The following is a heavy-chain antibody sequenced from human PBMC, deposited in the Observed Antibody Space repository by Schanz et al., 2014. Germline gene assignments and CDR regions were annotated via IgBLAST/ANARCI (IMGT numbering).Heavy chain of an antibody. V-gene: IGHV4-31*03. CDR3: ARDRSRGGLRGDI. CDR1: GGSVSSGGDY. D-gene: IGHD3-10*01. Sequence: QVQLQESGPGLVKPSQTLSLTCTVSGGSVSSGGDYWSWIRQHPGKGLEWIGFISYSGSTYYNPSRKSRVTVAVSTTKNHFTLSPISAAAADTAVYSSARDRSRGGLRGDIWGQGTMVSVSS. CDR2: ISYSGST. J-gene: IGHJ3*02.